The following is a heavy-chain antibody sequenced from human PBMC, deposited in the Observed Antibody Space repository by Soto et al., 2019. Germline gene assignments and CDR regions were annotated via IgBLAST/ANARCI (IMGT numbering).Heavy chain of an antibody. J-gene: IGHJ5*02. Sequence: EVRLFESGGGLVEPGESLRLSCAASGFIFKDFAMSWVRQAPGKGLEWVSTITTSDDITYSADSVRGRFTISTDNSANPLFLQMSSLRGDDTATYYCTKGDSSGYFDPSSGYSTPDHWGQGTLVTVSS. CDR2: ITTSDDIT. D-gene: IGHD3-3*01. CDR3: TKGDSSGYFDPSSGYSTPDH. V-gene: IGHV3-23*01. CDR1: GFIFKDFA.